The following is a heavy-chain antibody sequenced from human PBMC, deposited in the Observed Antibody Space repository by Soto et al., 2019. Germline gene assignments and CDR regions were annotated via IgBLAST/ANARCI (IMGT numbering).Heavy chain of an antibody. Sequence: SETLSLTCSVSGASIHNGGHFWSWIRQSPGRGLEWIGYIHNSGSPYNNPSLRNRVTISADTSKNQFSLKLRSVTAADTAVYYCASMGYHYGSGSYPLDYWGQGTQVTVSS. CDR3: ASMGYHYGSGSYPLDY. CDR2: IHNSGSP. J-gene: IGHJ4*02. D-gene: IGHD3-10*01. V-gene: IGHV4-61*08. CDR1: GASIHNGGHF.